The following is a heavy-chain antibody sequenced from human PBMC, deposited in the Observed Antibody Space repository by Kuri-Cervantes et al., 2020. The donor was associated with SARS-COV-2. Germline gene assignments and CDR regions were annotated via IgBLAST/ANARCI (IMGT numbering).Heavy chain of an antibody. J-gene: IGHJ2*01. CDR2: ISSSSSYI. D-gene: IGHD5-12*01. CDR3: ARRWATISVVWYFDL. Sequence: ETLSLTCAASGFTFSSYSMNWVRQAPGKGLEWVSSISSSSSYIYYADSVKGRFTISRDNAKNSLYLQMNSLRAEDTAVYYCARRWATISVVWYFDLWGRGTLVTVSS. CDR1: GFTFSSYS. V-gene: IGHV3-21*01.